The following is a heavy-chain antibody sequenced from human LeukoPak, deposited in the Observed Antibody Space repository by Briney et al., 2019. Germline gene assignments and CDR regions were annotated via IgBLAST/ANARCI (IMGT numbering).Heavy chain of an antibody. D-gene: IGHD5-12*01. J-gene: IGHJ4*02. CDR2: INPSGGST. CDR1: GYTFTSYY. Sequence: ASVKVSCKASGYTFTSYYMHWVRQAPGQGLDWMGIINPSGGSTSYARKFQGRVTMTRDMSTSTVYMELSSLRSEDTAVYYCARAPMVATDMGSFDYWGQGTLVTVSS. V-gene: IGHV1-46*01. CDR3: ARAPMVATDMGSFDY.